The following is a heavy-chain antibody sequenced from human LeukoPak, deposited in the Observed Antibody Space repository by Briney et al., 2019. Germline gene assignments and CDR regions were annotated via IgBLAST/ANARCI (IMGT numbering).Heavy chain of an antibody. J-gene: IGHJ4*02. Sequence: ASVKVSCKASGYTFTSYGISWVRQAPGQGLEWMGWISAYNGNTNYAQKLQGRVTMTTDTSTSTAYMEPRSLRSDDTAVYYCARDSPGRRDGYKWGQGTLVTVSS. CDR3: ARDSPGRRDGYK. V-gene: IGHV1-18*01. CDR2: ISAYNGNT. CDR1: GYTFTSYG. D-gene: IGHD5-24*01.